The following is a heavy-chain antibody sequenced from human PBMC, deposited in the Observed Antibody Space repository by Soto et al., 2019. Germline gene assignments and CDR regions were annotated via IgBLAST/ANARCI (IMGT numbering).Heavy chain of an antibody. CDR1: GYTFTSYG. CDR2: ISAYNGNT. CDR3: ASEPNYFDY. J-gene: IGHJ4*02. Sequence: QVQLVQSGDEVKKPGASVKDSCKASGYTFTSYGISWLRQAPGQPLEWMGWISAYNGNTKYAQKLHGRVTMTTDTPTSTAYMELRSLRSDDTAVYYCASEPNYFDYWGQGTLVTVSS. V-gene: IGHV1-18*01.